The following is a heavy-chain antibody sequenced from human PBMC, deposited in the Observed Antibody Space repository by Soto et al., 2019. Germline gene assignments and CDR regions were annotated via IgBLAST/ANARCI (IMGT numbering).Heavy chain of an antibody. J-gene: IGHJ6*02. CDR3: ERGGYSYGDYYYGMDV. CDR2: ISAYNGNT. Sequence: GASVKVSCNASGYTFTSYGISGVRQAPGQGLEWMGWISAYNGNTNYAQKLQGRVTMTTDTSTSTDYMELRSLRSDDTAVYYCERGGYSYGDYYYGMDVWGQGTTVTVSS. CDR1: GYTFTSYG. V-gene: IGHV1-18*04. D-gene: IGHD5-18*01.